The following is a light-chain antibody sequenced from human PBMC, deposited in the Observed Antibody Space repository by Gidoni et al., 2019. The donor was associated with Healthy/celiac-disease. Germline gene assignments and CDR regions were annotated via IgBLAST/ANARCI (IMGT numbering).Light chain of an antibody. Sequence: ILLTQYPATLSLSPGGRATLSCRASQSVSSYLAWYQQKPGQAPRLLLYDAANRATGIPARFSGTGSGTDFPLTICSLEPEDCAVYSFQQRSTWPLTFGGGTKVEIK. J-gene: IGKJ4*01. V-gene: IGKV3-11*01. CDR2: DAA. CDR1: QSVSSY. CDR3: QQRSTWPLT.